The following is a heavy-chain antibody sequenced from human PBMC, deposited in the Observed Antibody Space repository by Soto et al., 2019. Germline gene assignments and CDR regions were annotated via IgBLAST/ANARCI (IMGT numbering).Heavy chain of an antibody. V-gene: IGHV4-4*02. D-gene: IGHD1-7*01. CDR2: IYRTGST. J-gene: IGHJ4*02. Sequence: PSETLSLTCAVSGGSFTSNNWWTWVRQPPGQGLEWIGEIYRTGSTNYNPSLKSRVTISLDKSENQFSLKVTSLTAADTAVYYCASRDPGTTVDYWGQGTLVTVSS. CDR1: GGSFTSNNW. CDR3: ASRDPGTTVDY.